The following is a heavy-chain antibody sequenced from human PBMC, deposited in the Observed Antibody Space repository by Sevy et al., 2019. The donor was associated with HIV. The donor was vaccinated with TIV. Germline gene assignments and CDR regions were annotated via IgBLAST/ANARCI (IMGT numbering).Heavy chain of an antibody. D-gene: IGHD4-4*01. V-gene: IGHV3-33*07. CDR1: GFSFSSCG. CDR2: IWYDGSNK. Sequence: GGSLRLSCEASGFSFSSCGMYWVRQAPGKGLEWVATIWYDGSNKYYGDSVKGRFTISRDNSKNTLFLLMNSLRAEDTAVYYCARGYSNYLSWGQGTLVTVSS. J-gene: IGHJ5*02. CDR3: ARGYSNYLS.